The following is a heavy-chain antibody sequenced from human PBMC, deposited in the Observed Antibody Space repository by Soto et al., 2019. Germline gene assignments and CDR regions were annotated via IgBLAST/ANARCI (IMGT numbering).Heavy chain of an antibody. V-gene: IGHV4-30-4*01. J-gene: IGHJ4*02. CDR2: IYYSGST. CDR1: GGSISSGDYY. CDR3: ARESRSGPTFGY. Sequence: SETLSLTCTVSGGSISSGDYYWSWIRQPPGKGLEWIGYIYYSGSTYYNPSLKSRVTISVDTSKNQFSLKLSSVTAADTAVYYCARESRSGPTFGYWGQGTRVTVSS. D-gene: IGHD2-15*01.